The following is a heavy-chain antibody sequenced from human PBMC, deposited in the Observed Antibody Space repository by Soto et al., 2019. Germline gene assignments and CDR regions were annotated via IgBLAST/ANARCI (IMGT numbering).Heavy chain of an antibody. V-gene: IGHV3-64*02. CDR3: ARGGDVVVPAASMYFDY. CDR2: ISSSGDRT. D-gene: IGHD2-2*01. Sequence: EVQLVESGEGLVQPGGSLRLSCAASGFTFSSYAMHWVRQAPGKGLEYVSAISSSGDRTYYADSVKGRFTISRDNSKNTLYLQMGSLRAEDMAVYYCARGGDVVVPAASMYFDYWGQGTLVTVSS. J-gene: IGHJ4*02. CDR1: GFTFSSYA.